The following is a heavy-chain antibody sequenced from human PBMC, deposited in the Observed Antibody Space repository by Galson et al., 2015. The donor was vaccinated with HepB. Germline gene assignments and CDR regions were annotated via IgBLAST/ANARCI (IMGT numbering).Heavy chain of an antibody. Sequence: LRLSCAASGFTFSNAWMNWVRQAPGKGLEWVGRIKSKTDGGATDYAAPVKGRFTISRDDSKNTLYLQMNSLKTEDTAVYYCTSPAGIQGTDFDYWGQGTLVTVSS. V-gene: IGHV3-15*07. CDR1: GFTFSNAW. J-gene: IGHJ4*02. CDR2: IKSKTDGGAT. D-gene: IGHD1-1*01. CDR3: TSPAGIQGTDFDY.